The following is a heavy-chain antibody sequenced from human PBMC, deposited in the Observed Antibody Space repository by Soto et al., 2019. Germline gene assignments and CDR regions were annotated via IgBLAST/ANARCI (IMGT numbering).Heavy chain of an antibody. J-gene: IGHJ6*02. D-gene: IGHD6-6*01. CDR3: ATEAKLVRTDYYYGMDV. V-gene: IGHV1-24*01. CDR2: FDPEDGET. CDR1: GYTLTELS. Sequence: GASVKVSCKVSGYTLTELSMHWVRQAPGEGLEWMGGFDPEDGETIYAQKFQGRVTMTEDTSTDTAYMELSSLRSEDTAVYYCATEAKLVRTDYYYGMDVWGQGTTVTVSS.